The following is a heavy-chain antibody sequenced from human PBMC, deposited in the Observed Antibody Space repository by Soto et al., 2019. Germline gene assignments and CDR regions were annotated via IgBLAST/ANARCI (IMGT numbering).Heavy chain of an antibody. CDR2: IYDSGSP. Sequence: QMQLQESGPGLVSPSQTLSLTCTVSGGSISSDGDYYRWSWIRQHPGKGLEGIGYIYDSGSPYYHPSLESRVTVSVDTSKNHFSLKLSSLTAADTAVYYCARVRENYFDSWGQGILVTVSS. CDR3: ARVRENYFDS. V-gene: IGHV4-31*03. CDR1: GGSISSDGDYYR. J-gene: IGHJ4*02.